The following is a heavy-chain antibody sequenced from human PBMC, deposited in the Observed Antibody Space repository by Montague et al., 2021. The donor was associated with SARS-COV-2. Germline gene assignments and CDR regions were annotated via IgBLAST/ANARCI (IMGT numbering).Heavy chain of an antibody. CDR1: GGSISSGDYY. CDR3: ARDAYHYGSGGYPHYFDY. J-gene: IGHJ4*02. D-gene: IGHD3-10*01. Sequence: TLSLTCTVSGGSISSGDYYWSWIRHHPGKGLEWIGYIYYSGTTYYNPSLKSRVTISVDTSKNQFSLKLSSVTAADTALYYCARDAYHYGSGGYPHYFDYWGQGTLVTVSS. CDR2: IYYSGTT. V-gene: IGHV4-31*03.